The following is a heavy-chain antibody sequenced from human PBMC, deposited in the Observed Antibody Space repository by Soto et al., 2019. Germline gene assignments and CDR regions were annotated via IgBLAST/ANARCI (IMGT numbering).Heavy chain of an antibody. CDR1: GFTFSSYA. Sequence: EVQLLESGGGLVQPGGSLRLSCAASGFTFSSYAMSWVRQAPGKGLEWVSAISGSGGSTYYADSVKGRFTISRDNAKNSLYLQMNSLRAEDTAVYYCARDGRHDYGPRGYYYYGMDVWGQGTTVTVSS. V-gene: IGHV3-23*01. CDR2: ISGSGGST. CDR3: ARDGRHDYGPRGYYYYGMDV. J-gene: IGHJ6*02. D-gene: IGHD4-17*01.